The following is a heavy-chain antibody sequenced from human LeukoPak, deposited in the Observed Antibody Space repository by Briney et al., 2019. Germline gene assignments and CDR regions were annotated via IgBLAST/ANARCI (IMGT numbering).Heavy chain of an antibody. D-gene: IGHD6-19*01. J-gene: IGHJ4*02. V-gene: IGHV6-1*01. CDR1: GDSFSSNSAA. Sequence: PSQTLSLTCAISGDSFSSNSAAWNWIRQSPSRGLEWLGRTYYRSKWSTYYAVSVKSRISINRDTSKNQISLKLSSVTAADTAVYYCARSEGWLGPSPFDYWGQGTLVAVSS. CDR2: TYYRSKWST. CDR3: ARSEGWLGPSPFDY.